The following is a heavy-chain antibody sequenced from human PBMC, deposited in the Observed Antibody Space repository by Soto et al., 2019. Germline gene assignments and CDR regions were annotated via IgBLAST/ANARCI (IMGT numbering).Heavy chain of an antibody. J-gene: IGHJ6*02. CDR3: TYGNWNYYGMDV. CDR1: VWSNSGYA. CDR2: IIPIFGTA. V-gene: IGHV1-69*01. D-gene: IGHD1-20*01. Sequence: PLNLSRKASVWSNSGYAVGWVRQTPGQGLEWMGGIIPIFGTANYAQKFQGRVTITADESTSTAYMELSSLRSEDTAVYYCTYGNWNYYGMDVWGQGPTVTVSS.